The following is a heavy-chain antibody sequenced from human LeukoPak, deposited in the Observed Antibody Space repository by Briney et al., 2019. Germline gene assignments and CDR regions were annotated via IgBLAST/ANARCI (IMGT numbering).Heavy chain of an antibody. CDR2: IGTAGDT. CDR3: ERERGISSSWYGDYSYYGMAV. J-gene: IGHJ6*02. D-gene: IGHD6-13*01. V-gene: IGHV3-13*01. Sequence: GSLRLSCAASGFTFSSYDMHWVRQATGKGLEWVSAIGTAGDTYYPGSVKGRFTISRENAKNSLYLEMNSRRAGDTAGYYCERERGISSSWYGDYSYYGMAVGAQGTTVTVSS. CDR1: GFTFSSYD.